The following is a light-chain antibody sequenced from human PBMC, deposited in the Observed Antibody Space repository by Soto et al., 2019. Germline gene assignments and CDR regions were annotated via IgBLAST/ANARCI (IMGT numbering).Light chain of an antibody. V-gene: IGKV1-5*03. Sequence: DIQVTQSPSTLSASVGDGVTITCRASQTISSSLAWFQQKPGKAPKLLIYKASSLESGVPSRFNGSGSGTEFTLSISSLQPDDFATYYCQQYHEYSKTFGQGTKVDI. CDR2: KAS. CDR1: QTISSS. CDR3: QQYHEYSKT. J-gene: IGKJ1*01.